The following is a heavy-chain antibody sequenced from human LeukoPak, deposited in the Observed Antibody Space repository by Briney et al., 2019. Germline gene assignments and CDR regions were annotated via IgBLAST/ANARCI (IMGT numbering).Heavy chain of an antibody. Sequence: SGPTLVKPTQTLTLTCTFSGFSLSTSGVGVAWIRQPPGKALEWLALIYWDDDKRHSPSLQSRLTITKDTSKNQVVLTITNMDPVDTATYYCAHASGGGWFDYWGQGTLVTVSS. J-gene: IGHJ4*02. V-gene: IGHV2-5*02. CDR3: AHASGGGWFDY. CDR1: GFSLSTSGVG. CDR2: IYWDDDK. D-gene: IGHD6-19*01.